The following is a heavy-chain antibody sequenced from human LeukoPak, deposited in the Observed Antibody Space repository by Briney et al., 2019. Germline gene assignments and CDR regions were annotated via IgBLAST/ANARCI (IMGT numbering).Heavy chain of an antibody. Sequence: ASVKVSCKASGYTFSSYGISWVRQAPGQGLEWMGWISAYNGNTNYAQRFQGGVTMTTDTSTTTAYMELRSLRSDDTAVYYCAREQGGYSGSADYWGQGTLVTVSS. V-gene: IGHV1-18*01. CDR3: AREQGGYSGSADY. D-gene: IGHD5-12*01. CDR2: ISAYNGNT. J-gene: IGHJ4*02. CDR1: GYTFSSYG.